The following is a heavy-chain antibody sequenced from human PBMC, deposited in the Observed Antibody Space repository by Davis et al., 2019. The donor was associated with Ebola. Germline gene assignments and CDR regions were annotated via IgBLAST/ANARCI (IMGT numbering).Heavy chain of an antibody. CDR1: GYTFVSHY. CDR2: INPSGDDT. D-gene: IGHD2-2*01. CDR3: AKGEQYCSDISCYSFDAFGS. J-gene: IGHJ3*02. V-gene: IGHV1-46*01. Sequence: ASVKVSCKASGYTFVSHYMHWVRQAPGQGLEWMGRINPSGDDTIYAQKFQGRVTMFSDTSTSTAYMELSSLRSEDTAVYYCAKGEQYCSDISCYSFDAFGSWGQGTMVTVSS.